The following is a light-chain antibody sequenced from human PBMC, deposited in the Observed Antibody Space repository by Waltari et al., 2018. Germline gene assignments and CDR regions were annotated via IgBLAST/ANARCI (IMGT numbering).Light chain of an antibody. Sequence: EIVLTQSPATLSLSPGERATLSCRTSQSVSHYLAWFQQKPGQAPRLLIDEASRRATGIPTRFSGSGSATDFTLTISSLEPEDFAVYYCQQRSNWLFTFGPGTKVEIK. CDR3: QQRSNWLFT. CDR1: QSVSHY. CDR2: EAS. J-gene: IGKJ3*01. V-gene: IGKV3-11*01.